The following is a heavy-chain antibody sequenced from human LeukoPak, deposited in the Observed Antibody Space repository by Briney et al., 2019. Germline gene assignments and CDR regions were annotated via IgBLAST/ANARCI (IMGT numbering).Heavy chain of an antibody. Sequence: GGSLRLSCAASGFTFSSYSMNWVRQAPGKGLEWVSSISSSSSYIYYADSVKGRLTISRDNAKNSLYLQMNSLRAEDTAVYYCARDKAVAGTLDYWGQGTLVTVSS. D-gene: IGHD6-19*01. CDR2: ISSSSSYI. CDR1: GFTFSSYS. CDR3: ARDKAVAGTLDY. J-gene: IGHJ4*02. V-gene: IGHV3-21*01.